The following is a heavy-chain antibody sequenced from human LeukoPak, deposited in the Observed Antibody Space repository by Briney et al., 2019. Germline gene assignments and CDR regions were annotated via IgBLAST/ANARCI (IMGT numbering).Heavy chain of an antibody. CDR2: IYHSGST. CDR1: GYSISSGYY. J-gene: IGHJ4*02. D-gene: IGHD3-16*01. V-gene: IGHV4-38-2*02. CDR3: ARAGGRPQGLDY. Sequence: SETLSLTCTVSGYSISSGYYWGWIRQPPGKWVEWIGSIYHSGSTYYNPSLKSRVTISVDTSKNQFSLKLSSVTAADTAVYYCARAGGRPQGLDYWGQGTLVAVSS.